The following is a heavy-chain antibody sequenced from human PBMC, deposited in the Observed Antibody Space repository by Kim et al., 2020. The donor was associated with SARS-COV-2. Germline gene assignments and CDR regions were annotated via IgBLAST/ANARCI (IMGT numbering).Heavy chain of an antibody. D-gene: IGHD3-3*02. Sequence: DGGSRYDAVSVKGRFTTSRDNANNMVYLQMNSLRVDDTAIYYCTSIFEYWGQGALVTVSS. CDR3: TSIFEY. CDR2: DGGSR. V-gene: IGHV3-74*01. J-gene: IGHJ4*02.